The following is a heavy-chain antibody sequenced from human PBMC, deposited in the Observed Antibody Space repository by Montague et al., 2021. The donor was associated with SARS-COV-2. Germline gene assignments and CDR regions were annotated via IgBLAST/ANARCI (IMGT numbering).Heavy chain of an antibody. CDR1: GGSTSSSSYY. J-gene: IGHJ4*02. D-gene: IGHD3-22*01. Sequence: SETLSLTCTVSGGSTSSSSYYWGWIRQPPGKGLEWIGSIYYSGSTYYNPSLKSRVTISVDTSKNQFSLKLSSVTAADTAVYYCARHGKTRIAMMVVVIGYFDYWGQGTLVTVSS. CDR2: IYYSGST. V-gene: IGHV4-39*01. CDR3: ARHGKTRIAMMVVVIGYFDY.